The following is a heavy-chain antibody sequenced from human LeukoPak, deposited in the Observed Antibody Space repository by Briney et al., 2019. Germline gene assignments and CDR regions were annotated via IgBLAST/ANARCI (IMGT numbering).Heavy chain of an antibody. D-gene: IGHD7-27*01. Sequence: GGSLRLSCAASGFTVSSNYMSWVRQAPGKGLEWISYISSSSSVMYYADSVKGRFTISRDNAKKTLYLRMDSLRVEDTAVYYCARDPPNWGFGYWGQGTLVTVSS. CDR2: ISSSSSVM. J-gene: IGHJ4*02. V-gene: IGHV3-48*01. CDR1: GFTVSSNY. CDR3: ARDPPNWGFGY.